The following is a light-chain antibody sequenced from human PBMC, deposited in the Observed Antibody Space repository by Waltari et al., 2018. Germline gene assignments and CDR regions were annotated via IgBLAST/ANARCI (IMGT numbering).Light chain of an antibody. CDR2: EGN. V-gene: IGLV2-23*01. Sequence: QSALTQPASGSGSYGQSITISCGDVAYFNLVSWYQHQPGEAPKVIIYEGNKRPSGLSDRLSGCKSGNRAALTISGLQGDDQADYYCCSYAGGTSWVFGGGTKLTVL. CDR1: DVAYFNL. J-gene: IGLJ3*02. CDR3: CSYAGGTSWV.